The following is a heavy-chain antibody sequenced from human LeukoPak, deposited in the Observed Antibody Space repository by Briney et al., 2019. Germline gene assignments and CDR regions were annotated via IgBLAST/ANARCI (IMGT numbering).Heavy chain of an antibody. CDR3: AYNRNFALDN. J-gene: IGHJ4*01. Sequence: PSETLSLTCTVSGGSISGSSYYWGWIRQPPGKGLEWIGSIYYSGSTYYNPSLKSRVTISVDTSKNQFSLKLTSVTAADTAVYFCAYNRNFALDNWGQGTLVTVSS. CDR2: IYYSGST. CDR1: GGSISGSSYY. V-gene: IGHV4-39*07. D-gene: IGHD1-14*01.